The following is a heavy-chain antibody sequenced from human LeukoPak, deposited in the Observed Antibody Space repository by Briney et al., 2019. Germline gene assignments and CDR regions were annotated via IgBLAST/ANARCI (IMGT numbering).Heavy chain of an antibody. CDR3: AKGVAFDY. V-gene: IGHV3-30*18. CDR2: ISYDGSNK. CDR1: GFTFSSYG. J-gene: IGHJ4*02. Sequence: GGSLRLPCAASGFTFSSYGMHWVRQAPGKGLEWVAVISYDGSNKYYADSVKGRFTISRDNSKNTLYLQMNSLRAEDTAVYYCAKGVAFDYWGQGTLVTVSS.